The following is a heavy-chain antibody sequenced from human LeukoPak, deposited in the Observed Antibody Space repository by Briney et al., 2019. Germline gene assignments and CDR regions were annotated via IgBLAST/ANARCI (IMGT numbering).Heavy chain of an antibody. D-gene: IGHD6-13*01. CDR3: ARIGSSPQYFQH. V-gene: IGHV3-30-3*01. CDR1: GFTFSSYA. CDR2: ISYDGSNK. Sequence: GGSPRLSCAASGFTFSSYAMHWVRQAPGKGLEWVAVISYDGSNKYYADSVKGRFTISRDNSKNTLYLQMNSLRAEDTAVYYCARIGSSPQYFQHWGQGTLVTVSS. J-gene: IGHJ1*01.